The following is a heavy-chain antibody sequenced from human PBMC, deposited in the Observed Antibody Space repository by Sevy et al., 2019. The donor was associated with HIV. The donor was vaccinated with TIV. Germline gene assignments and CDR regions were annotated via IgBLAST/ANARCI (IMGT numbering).Heavy chain of an antibody. CDR1: GASISSGVYS. J-gene: IGHJ3*01. CDR2: IYHSGNT. V-gene: IGHV4-30-2*01. Sequence: SETLSLTCAVSGASISSGVYSWNWIRQPPGKGLEWIGYIYHSGNTYYNPSLKSRVTISVDRSNNQFSLKMRSVTAADTAVYYCARDGGTMTTPGRLDFWGQGIMVTVSS. CDR3: ARDGGTMTTPGRLDF. D-gene: IGHD4-17*01.